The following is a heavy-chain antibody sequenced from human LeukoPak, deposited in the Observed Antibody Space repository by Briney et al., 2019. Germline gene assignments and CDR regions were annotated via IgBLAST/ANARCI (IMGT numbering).Heavy chain of an antibody. CDR1: GFTFSSYS. Sequence: GGSLRLSCAASGFTFSSYSMNWVRQAPGKGLEWVSSISSSSSYIYYADSVKGRFTISRDNAKNSLYLQMNSLRAEDTAVYYCARDHHSTSKPYHYYYGMDVWGQGTTVTVSS. D-gene: IGHD2-2*01. CDR3: ARDHHSTSKPYHYYYGMDV. CDR2: ISSSSSYI. J-gene: IGHJ6*02. V-gene: IGHV3-21*01.